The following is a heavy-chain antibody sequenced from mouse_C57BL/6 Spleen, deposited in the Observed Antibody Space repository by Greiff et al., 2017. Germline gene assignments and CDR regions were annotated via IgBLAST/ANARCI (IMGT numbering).Heavy chain of an antibody. Sequence: LMESGPELVKPGASVKISCKASGYTFTDYYINWVKQRPGQGLEWIGWIYPGSGNTKYNEKFKGKATLTVDTSSSTAYMQLSSLTSEDSAVYFCARDDYYGRSYGAWFAYWGQGTLVTVSA. V-gene: IGHV1-84*01. CDR1: GYTFTDYY. D-gene: IGHD1-1*01. J-gene: IGHJ3*01. CDR3: ARDDYYGRSYGAWFAY. CDR2: IYPGSGNT.